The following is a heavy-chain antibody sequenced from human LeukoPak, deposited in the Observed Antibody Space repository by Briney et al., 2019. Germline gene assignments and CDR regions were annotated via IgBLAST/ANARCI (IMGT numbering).Heavy chain of an antibody. D-gene: IGHD2-21*02. Sequence: SETLSLTCFVTGGSISGSHWSWLRQPPGKGLEWVGYIHYTGSTDYNPSLRSRVTLSIDLSKNQISLRLSSVTAADTAVYYCARTGGDCSSGLCYYAMDVWGQGTTVTVS. J-gene: IGHJ6*02. CDR3: ARTGGDCSSGLCYYAMDV. CDR1: GGSISGSH. V-gene: IGHV4-59*01. CDR2: IHYTGST.